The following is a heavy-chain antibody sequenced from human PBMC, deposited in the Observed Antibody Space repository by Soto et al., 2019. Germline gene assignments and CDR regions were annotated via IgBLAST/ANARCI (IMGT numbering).Heavy chain of an antibody. CDR2: ISSSSSTI. D-gene: IGHD5-12*01. J-gene: IGHJ6*02. CDR3: ARDRSGYDSLHYYSYGMDV. V-gene: IGHV3-48*02. Sequence: EVQLVESGGGLVQPGGSLRLSCAASGFTFSSYSMNWVRQAPGKGLEWVSYISSSSSTIYYADSVKGRFTISRDNAKNSLYLQLNSLRDEDTAVYYCARDRSGYDSLHYYSYGMDVWGQGTTVTVSS. CDR1: GFTFSSYS.